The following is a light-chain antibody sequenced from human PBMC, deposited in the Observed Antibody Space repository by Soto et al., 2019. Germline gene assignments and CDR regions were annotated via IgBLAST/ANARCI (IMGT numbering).Light chain of an antibody. J-gene: IGKJ4*01. CDR2: GAS. CDR1: QSVRSNY. V-gene: IGKV3-20*01. Sequence: EIVLTQSPGTLSLSSGERATLSCRASQSVRSNYLAWYQQKPGQAPRLLIFGASSRATDIPDRFGGSGSGTDFTLTISRLEPEDFAVYYCQQYASSPLTVGGGTKVEIK. CDR3: QQYASSPLT.